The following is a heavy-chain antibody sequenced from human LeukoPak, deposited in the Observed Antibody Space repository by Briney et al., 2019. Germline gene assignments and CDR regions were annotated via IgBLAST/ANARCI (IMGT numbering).Heavy chain of an antibody. D-gene: IGHD3-10*01. CDR3: ARAINYYGPFDY. V-gene: IGHV1-2*02. Sequence: ASVKVSCKASEYTFSVYHIHWVRLAPGQGLEWMAWINPNSGGTNYAQKFQGRVTMTRDTSISTAYMELSRLRSDDTAVYYCARAINYYGPFDYWGQGTLVTVSS. CDR1: EYTFSVYH. CDR2: INPNSGGT. J-gene: IGHJ4*02.